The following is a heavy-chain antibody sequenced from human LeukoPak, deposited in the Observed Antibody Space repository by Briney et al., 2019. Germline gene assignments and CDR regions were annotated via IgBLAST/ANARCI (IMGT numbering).Heavy chain of an antibody. Sequence: PGGSLRLSCAASGFTFSTYWMSWVRQAPGKGLEWVANIKQDGSVKFYMDSVKGRFTISRDNAKNSMYLQMSSLRAEDTAIYYCARVLPVASRDYWGQGTLVTVSS. J-gene: IGHJ4*02. CDR2: IKQDGSVK. CDR1: GFTFSTYW. V-gene: IGHV3-7*01. CDR3: ARVLPVASRDY. D-gene: IGHD2-2*01.